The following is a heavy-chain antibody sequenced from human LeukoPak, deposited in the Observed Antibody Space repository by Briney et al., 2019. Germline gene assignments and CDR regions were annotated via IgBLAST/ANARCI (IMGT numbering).Heavy chain of an antibody. V-gene: IGHV4-38-2*02. J-gene: IGHJ4*02. CDR2: IYHSGST. D-gene: IGHD6-13*01. CDR3: ARDFLAAAGPTHGGVVNSFDY. CDR1: GYSINSGYY. Sequence: PSETLSLTCTVSGYSINSGYYWGWIRQPPGKGLEWIGSIYHSGSTYYNPSLKSRVTISVDTSKNQFSLKLSSVTAADTAVYYWARDFLAAAGPTHGGVVNSFDYWGQGTLVTVSS.